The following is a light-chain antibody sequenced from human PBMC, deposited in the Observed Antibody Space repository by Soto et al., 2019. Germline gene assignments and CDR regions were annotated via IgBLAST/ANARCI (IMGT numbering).Light chain of an antibody. CDR3: QSYDSTLSDRYV. V-gene: IGLV1-40*01. CDR1: SSNIGAGYD. Sequence: QSVLTQPPSVSGAPGQRVIISCTGSSSNIGAGYDVHWYQQRPGTAPKLLIFGNSNRPSGVPDRFSGSKSGTSASLAITGLQAEDEGDYYCQSYDSTLSDRYVFGTGTKVTVL. CDR2: GNS. J-gene: IGLJ1*01.